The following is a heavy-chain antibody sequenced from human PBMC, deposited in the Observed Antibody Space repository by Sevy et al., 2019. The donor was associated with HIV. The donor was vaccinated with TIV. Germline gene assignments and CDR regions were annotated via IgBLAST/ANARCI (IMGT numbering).Heavy chain of an antibody. CDR1: GYTFTGYY. CDR2: INPNSGGT. V-gene: IGHV1-2*02. D-gene: IGHD2-15*01. Sequence: ASVKVSCKASGYTFTGYYMHWVRQAPGQGLEWMGWINPNSGGTNYAQKFQGRVTMTRDTSISTAYMELSRLGSDDTAVYYCAREIYCSGGSCYSGVVDYWGQGTLVTVSS. J-gene: IGHJ4*02. CDR3: AREIYCSGGSCYSGVVDY.